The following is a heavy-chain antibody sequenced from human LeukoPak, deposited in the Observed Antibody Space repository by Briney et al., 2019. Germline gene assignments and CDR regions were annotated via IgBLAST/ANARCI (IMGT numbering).Heavy chain of an antibody. V-gene: IGHV3-21*04. Sequence: GGSLRLSCEASGFTFTTYSMTWVRQAPGKGLEWVSIISSGSSAIFSADALKGRFTISRDSSRSTLYLQMHSLRAEDTAVYYCAKDRPYISSWYGCSTPWGQGTLVTVSS. CDR3: AKDRPYISSWYGCSTP. CDR1: GFTFTTYS. CDR2: ISSGSSAI. J-gene: IGHJ5*02. D-gene: IGHD6-13*01.